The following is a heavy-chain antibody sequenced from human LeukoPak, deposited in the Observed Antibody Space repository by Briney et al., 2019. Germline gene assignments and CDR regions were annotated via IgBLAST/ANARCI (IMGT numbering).Heavy chain of an antibody. J-gene: IGHJ3*02. Sequence: ASVTVSCKASGYTFTSYGISWVRQAPGQGLEWMGWISAYNGNTNYAQKPQGRVTMTTDTSTSTAYMELRSLRSDDTAVYYCARVELPYSSSWYGAFDIWGQGTMVTVSS. CDR2: ISAYNGNT. CDR1: GYTFTSYG. CDR3: ARVELPYSSSWYGAFDI. D-gene: IGHD6-13*01. V-gene: IGHV1-18*01.